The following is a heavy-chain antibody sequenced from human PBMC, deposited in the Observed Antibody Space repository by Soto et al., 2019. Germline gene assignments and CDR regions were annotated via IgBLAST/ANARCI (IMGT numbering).Heavy chain of an antibody. CDR2: IYYSGST. Sequence: QVQLQESGPGLVKPSETLSLTCTVSGGSISSYYWSWIRQPPGKGLEWIGYIYYSGSTNYNPSLNSRVTISVDTSKNQFSLKLSSVTAADTAVYYCAGTSIAARLGGYYYYGMDVWGQGTTVTVSS. J-gene: IGHJ6*02. CDR3: AGTSIAARLGGYYYYGMDV. D-gene: IGHD6-6*01. CDR1: GGSISSYY. V-gene: IGHV4-59*01.